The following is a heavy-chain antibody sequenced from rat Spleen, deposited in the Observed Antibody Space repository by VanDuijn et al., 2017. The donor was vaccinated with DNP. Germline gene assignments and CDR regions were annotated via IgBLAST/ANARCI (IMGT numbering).Heavy chain of an antibody. CDR2: ISYDGSST. CDR1: GFTFSNYD. J-gene: IGHJ3*01. Sequence: EVQLVGSGGSLVQPGRSMKLSCAASGFTFSNYDMGVVRQAPKKGLEWVATISYDGSSTYYRDSVKGRFTISRDNAKSSLYLQMDSLRSEDTATYYCTTDLAYWGQGTLVTVSS. CDR3: TTDLAY. V-gene: IGHV5-20*01.